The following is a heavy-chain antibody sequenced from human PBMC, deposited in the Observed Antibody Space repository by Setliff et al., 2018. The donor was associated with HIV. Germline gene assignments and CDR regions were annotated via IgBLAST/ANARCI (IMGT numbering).Heavy chain of an antibody. CDR3: ARSPPSLRPSYYDSSGSITAPDAFDI. J-gene: IGHJ3*02. CDR1: GYSFSNYW. Sequence: GESLKISCKGSGYSFSNYWIGWVRQMSGKGREWMGIIYPGDSDTRYSPSFQGQVTISADKSISTAYLQWSSLKASDTAMYYCARSPPSLRPSYYDSSGSITAPDAFDIWGQGTMVTVSS. V-gene: IGHV5-51*01. CDR2: IYPGDSDT. D-gene: IGHD3-22*01.